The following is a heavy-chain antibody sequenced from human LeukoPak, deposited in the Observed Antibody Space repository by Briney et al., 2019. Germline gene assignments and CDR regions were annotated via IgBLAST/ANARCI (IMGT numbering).Heavy chain of an antibody. CDR2: ISSSSSYI. CDR1: GFTFSSYS. Sequence: PGGSLRLSCAASGFTFSSYSMNWVRQAPGKGLEWVSSISSSSSYIYYADSVKGRFTISRDNAKNSLYLQMNSLRAEDTAVYYCARDVHDYGDYSDYWGQGTLVTVSS. CDR3: ARDVHDYGDYSDY. J-gene: IGHJ4*02. D-gene: IGHD4-17*01. V-gene: IGHV3-21*01.